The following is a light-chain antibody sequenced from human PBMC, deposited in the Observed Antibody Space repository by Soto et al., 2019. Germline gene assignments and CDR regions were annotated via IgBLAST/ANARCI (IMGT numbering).Light chain of an antibody. V-gene: IGKV3-20*01. CDR3: QQYHSSPPTFT. J-gene: IGKJ2*01. Sequence: EIVLTQSPGTLSLSPGERASLSCRASQSVISSYLAWYQQKPGQAPRLLIYGASNRATGIPDRFSGSGSGTDFTLTLSRLEPEDFAMYFCQQYHSSPPTFTFGQGTKLEI. CDR1: QSVISSY. CDR2: GAS.